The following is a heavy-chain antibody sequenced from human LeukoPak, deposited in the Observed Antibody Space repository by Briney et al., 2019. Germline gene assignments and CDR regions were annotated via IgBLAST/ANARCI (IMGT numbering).Heavy chain of an antibody. CDR3: AKGNSDMDTAFDY. CDR1: RFTFSSYA. D-gene: IGHD5-18*01. Sequence: TGGSLRLSCAVSRFTFSSYAMNWVRQAPGKGLEWVSVISGSGDTSYYADSVKGRFTISRDNSKNTLYLQMNSLRAEDTALYYCAKGNSDMDTAFDYWGQGTLVTVSS. V-gene: IGHV3-23*01. CDR2: ISGSGDTS. J-gene: IGHJ4*02.